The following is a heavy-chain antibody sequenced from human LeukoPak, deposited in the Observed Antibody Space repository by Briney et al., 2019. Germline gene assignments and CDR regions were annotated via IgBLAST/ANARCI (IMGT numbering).Heavy chain of an antibody. CDR2: IYQSGST. CDR3: ARSGSYYDGTDY. D-gene: IGHD1-26*01. CDR1: GGSISSGDYY. V-gene: IGHV4-30-2*01. Sequence: PSQTLSLTCTVSGGSISSGDYYWSWIRQPPGKGPEWIGYIYQSGSTYYNPSLKSRVTISVDRSKNQFSLKLSSVTAADTAVYYCARSGSYYDGTDYWGQGTPVTVSS. J-gene: IGHJ4*02.